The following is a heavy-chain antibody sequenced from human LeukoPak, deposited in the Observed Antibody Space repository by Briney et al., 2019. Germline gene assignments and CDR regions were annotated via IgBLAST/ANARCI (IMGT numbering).Heavy chain of an antibody. V-gene: IGHV4-4*09. D-gene: IGHD6-19*01. J-gene: IGHJ5*02. CDR3: ARPAVAGKGWFDP. CDR1: GGSISSYY. Sequence: PSETLSLTCTVSGGSISSYYWSWIRQPPGKGLEWIGYIYTSGSTNYNPSLKSRVTISVDTSKNQFSLKLSSVTAADTAVYYCARPAVAGKGWFDPWGQGTLVTVSS. CDR2: IYTSGST.